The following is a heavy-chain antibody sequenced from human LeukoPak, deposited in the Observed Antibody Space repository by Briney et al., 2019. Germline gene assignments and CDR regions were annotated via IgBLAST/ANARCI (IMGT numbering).Heavy chain of an antibody. CDR3: AKDYGPLSSY. V-gene: IGHV3-30*02. CDR1: GFTFSSYG. J-gene: IGHJ4*02. Sequence: GGSLRLSCAASGFTFSSYGMHWVRQAPGTGLEWVAFIQFDGNGEYYADSVKGRFTISRDNSKNTLYLQMNSLRAEDTALYYCAKDYGPLSSYWGQGTLVTVSS. CDR2: IQFDGNGE. D-gene: IGHD4-17*01.